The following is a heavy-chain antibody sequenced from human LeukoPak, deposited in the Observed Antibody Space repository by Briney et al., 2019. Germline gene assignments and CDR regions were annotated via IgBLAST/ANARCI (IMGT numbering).Heavy chain of an antibody. V-gene: IGHV3-23*01. D-gene: IGHD5-12*01. Sequence: GGSLRLSCAASGFTFSRYAMSWVRQAPGKGLECVSGITGSGANTYYADSVKGRFTISRDSSKNTLYLQMNSLRAEDTALYFCAKSSAVATYYFDFRGQGTLVTVSS. CDR3: AKSSAVATYYFDF. CDR2: ITGSGANT. CDR1: GFTFSRYA. J-gene: IGHJ4*02.